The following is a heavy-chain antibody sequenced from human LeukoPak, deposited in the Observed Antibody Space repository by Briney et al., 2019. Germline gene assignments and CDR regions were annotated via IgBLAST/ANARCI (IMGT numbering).Heavy chain of an antibody. V-gene: IGHV4-39*07. CDR1: GGSISSSSYY. J-gene: IGHJ4*02. Sequence: SETLSLTCTVSGGSISSSSYYWGWIRQPPGKGLEWIGSIYYTGNTNYDPSLKNRVSISVDTSKNQFSLKLTSVTSADTAKYYCARVRDYYYDNCGYYDYWGQGTLVTVSS. CDR2: IYYTGNT. D-gene: IGHD3-22*01. CDR3: ARVRDYYYDNCGYYDY.